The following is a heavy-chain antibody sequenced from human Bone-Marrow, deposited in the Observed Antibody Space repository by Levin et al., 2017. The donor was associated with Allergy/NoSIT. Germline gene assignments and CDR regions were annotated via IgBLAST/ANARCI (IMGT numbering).Heavy chain of an antibody. V-gene: IGHV3-74*01. Sequence: GESLKISCAASGFTFSSYWMHWVRQAPGKGLVWVSRINSDGSSTSYADSVKGRFTISRDNAKNTLYLQMNSLRAEDTAVYYCARVGRGWFDPWGQGTLVTVSS. CDR1: GFTFSSYW. J-gene: IGHJ5*02. CDR3: ARVGRGWFDP. D-gene: IGHD3-10*01. CDR2: INSDGSST.